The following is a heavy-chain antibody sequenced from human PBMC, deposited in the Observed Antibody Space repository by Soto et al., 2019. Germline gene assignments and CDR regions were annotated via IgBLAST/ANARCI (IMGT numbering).Heavy chain of an antibody. CDR3: VRRHVSATGIDWFDP. V-gene: IGHV1-3*01. CDR2: INAANGDT. CDR1: GYTFTSYG. Sequence: ASVKVSCKXSGYTFTSYGIHWVRQAPGQRLEWMGWINAANGDTKYSPKFQGRVTITRDTSASTAYMELSSLRSEDAAVYYCVRRHVSATGIDWFDPWGQGTLVTVSS. D-gene: IGHD6-13*01. J-gene: IGHJ5*02.